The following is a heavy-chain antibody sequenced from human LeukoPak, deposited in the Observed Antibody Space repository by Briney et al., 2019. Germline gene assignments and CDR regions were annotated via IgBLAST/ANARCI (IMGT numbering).Heavy chain of an antibody. J-gene: IGHJ1*01. CDR1: GYSFTTYS. CDR3: ATATQPRGYFLH. Sequence: ASVKVSCKASGYSFTTYSLAWVRQAPGQSLEWMGWISVNNGGTNYAQSFQDRVTLTRDTSTNTAYLELRSLRSDDTAIIYCATATQPRGYFLHWGQGTLVTVSS. CDR2: ISVNNGGT. V-gene: IGHV1-18*01. D-gene: IGHD2-2*01.